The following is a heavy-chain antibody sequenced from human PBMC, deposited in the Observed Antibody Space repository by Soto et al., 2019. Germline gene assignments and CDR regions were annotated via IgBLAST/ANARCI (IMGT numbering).Heavy chain of an antibody. CDR3: AKDALVVAATTRPVNWFDP. CDR1: GFTFSSYG. CDR2: ISYDGSNK. V-gene: IGHV3-30*18. D-gene: IGHD2-15*01. Sequence: GGSLRLSCAASGFTFSSYGMHWVRQAPGKGLEWVAVISYDGSNKYYADSVKGRFTISRDNSKNTLYLQMNSLRAEDTAVYYCAKDALVVAATTRPVNWFDPWGQGTLVTVSS. J-gene: IGHJ5*02.